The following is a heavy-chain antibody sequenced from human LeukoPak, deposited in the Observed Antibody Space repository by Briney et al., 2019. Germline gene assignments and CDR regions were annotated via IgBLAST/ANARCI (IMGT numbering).Heavy chain of an antibody. D-gene: IGHD2-2*01. Sequence: SEPLSLTCAVYGGSFSSYYWSWIRQPPGKGLEWIGEINHSGSTNYNPSLKSRVTISVDTSKNQFSLKLSSVTAADTAVYYCARAEDIVVVPAAKKGAYDYWGQGTLVTVSS. CDR3: ARAEDIVVVPAAKKGAYDY. CDR2: INHSGST. V-gene: IGHV4-34*01. CDR1: GGSFSSYY. J-gene: IGHJ4*02.